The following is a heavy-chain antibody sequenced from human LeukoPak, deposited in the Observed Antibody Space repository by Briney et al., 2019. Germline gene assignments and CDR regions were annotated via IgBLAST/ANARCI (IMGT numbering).Heavy chain of an antibody. CDR3: VRSFGGRTEY. D-gene: IGHD3-16*01. Sequence: PGGSRRLSCAASGFTFSSYWMHWVRQAPGKGLLWVSRLNEDGSITNYADSVKGRFRISRDNAKNTLILQMNNLRAEDTAVYYCVRSFGGRTEYWGQGTLVTVSS. V-gene: IGHV3-74*01. CDR2: LNEDGSIT. CDR1: GFTFSSYW. J-gene: IGHJ4*01.